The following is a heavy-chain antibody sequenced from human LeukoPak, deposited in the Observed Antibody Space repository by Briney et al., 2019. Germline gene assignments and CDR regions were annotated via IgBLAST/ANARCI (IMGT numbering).Heavy chain of an antibody. CDR3: AKGSGWYEVFDY. CDR2: ISYDGSNK. Sequence: GGSLRLSCAASGFTFSSYGMHWVRQAPGKGLEWVAVISYDGSNKYYADSVKGRFTISRDNSKNTLYLQMNSLRAEDTAVYYCAKGSGWYEVFDYWGQGTLVTVSS. CDR1: GFTFSSYG. D-gene: IGHD6-19*01. J-gene: IGHJ4*02. V-gene: IGHV3-30*18.